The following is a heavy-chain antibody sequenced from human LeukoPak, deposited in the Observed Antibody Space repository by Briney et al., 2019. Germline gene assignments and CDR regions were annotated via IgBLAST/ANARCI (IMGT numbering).Heavy chain of an antibody. Sequence: GGSLRLSCAASGFTFSSYAMSWVRQAPGKGLEWVSAISGCGGSTYYADSVKGRFTISRDNSKNTLYLQMNSLRAEDTAVYYCAKGWLVATKPQFDPWGQGTLVTVSS. D-gene: IGHD5-12*01. CDR1: GFTFSSYA. CDR3: AKGWLVATKPQFDP. J-gene: IGHJ5*02. V-gene: IGHV3-23*01. CDR2: ISGCGGST.